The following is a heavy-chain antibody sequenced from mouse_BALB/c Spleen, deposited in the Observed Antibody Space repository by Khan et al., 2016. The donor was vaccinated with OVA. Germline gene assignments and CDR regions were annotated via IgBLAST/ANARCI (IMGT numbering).Heavy chain of an antibody. D-gene: IGHD1-2*01. CDR2: ISYDGSN. J-gene: IGHJ3*01. Sequence: EVQLQESGPGLVKPSQSLSLTCSVTGYSITSGYYWNWIRQFPGNKLEWMGYISYDGSNNYNPSLKNRISITRDTSENQFFLTLNSVTTEDTATYYYTREKDYCGYFAYWGQGTLVTVSA. CDR3: TREKDYCGYFAY. V-gene: IGHV3-6*02. CDR1: GYSITSGYY.